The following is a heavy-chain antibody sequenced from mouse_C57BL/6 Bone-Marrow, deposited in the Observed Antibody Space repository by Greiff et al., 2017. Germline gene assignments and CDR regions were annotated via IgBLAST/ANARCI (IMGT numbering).Heavy chain of an antibody. CDR3: ARINWVDFDY. V-gene: IGHV1-81*01. CDR1: GYTFTSYG. Sequence: VQLQQSGAELARPGASVKLSCKASGYTFTSYGISWVKQRTGQGLEWIGEISPRSGNTYYNEKFKGKATLTADKSSSTAYMGLHSLTSDDSAVCFCARINWVDFDYWGQGTTLTVSS. CDR2: ISPRSGNT. D-gene: IGHD4-1*01. J-gene: IGHJ2*01.